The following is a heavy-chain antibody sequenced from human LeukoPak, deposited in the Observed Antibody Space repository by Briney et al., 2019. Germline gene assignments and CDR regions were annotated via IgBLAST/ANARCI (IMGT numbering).Heavy chain of an antibody. Sequence: GGSLRLSCAASGFTFSSYAMHWVRQAPGKGLEWVANIKQDGSEKYYVDSVKGRFTISRDNSKNTLYLQMNSLRAEDTALYYCAKDPGIAVAGPTSFDYWGQGTLVTVSS. V-gene: IGHV3-7*03. CDR1: GFTFSSYA. J-gene: IGHJ4*02. CDR2: IKQDGSEK. D-gene: IGHD6-19*01. CDR3: AKDPGIAVAGPTSFDY.